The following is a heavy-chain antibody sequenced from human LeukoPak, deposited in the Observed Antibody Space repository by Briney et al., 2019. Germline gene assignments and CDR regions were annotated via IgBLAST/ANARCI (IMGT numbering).Heavy chain of an antibody. Sequence: GGSLRLSCAASGFTFYAYAMTWVRQAPGKGLEWVSGIRSRGNNTIYADSVRGRFTISRDNSKDTLYLQMNKLRAEDPAIYYCAKDAWTYCSDCSRGTTSLYYWGQGTLVTVSS. CDR1: GFTFYAYA. D-gene: IGHD2-15*01. CDR3: AKDAWTYCSDCSRGTTSLYY. V-gene: IGHV3-23*01. J-gene: IGHJ4*02. CDR2: IRSRGNNT.